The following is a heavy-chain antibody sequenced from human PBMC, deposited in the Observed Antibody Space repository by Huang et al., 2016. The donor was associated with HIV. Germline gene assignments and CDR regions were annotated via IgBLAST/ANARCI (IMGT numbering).Heavy chain of an antibody. CDR3: ASLVVPAAISADY. CDR2: ISSSSSTI. D-gene: IGHD2-2*01. V-gene: IGHV3-48*01. J-gene: IGHJ4*02. CDR1: GFTFSSYS. Sequence: EVQLVESGGGLVQPGGSLRLSCAASGFTFSSYSMNWVRQASGKGLEWVSYISSSSSTIYYADSVKGRFTISRDNAKNSLYLQMNSLRAEDTAVYYCASLVVPAAISADYWGQGTLVTVSS.